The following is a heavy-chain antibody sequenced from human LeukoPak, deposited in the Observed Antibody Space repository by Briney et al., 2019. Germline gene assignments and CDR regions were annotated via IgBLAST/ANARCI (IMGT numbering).Heavy chain of an antibody. CDR1: GFTFSSYG. V-gene: IGHV3-30*02. J-gene: IGHJ4*02. CDR2: IRYDGSNK. Sequence: GGSLRLSCAASGFTFSSYGMHWVRQAPGKGLEWVAFIRYDGSNKYYADSVKGRFTISRDNSKNTLYLQMNSLRAEDTAVYYCAKDWGRGEPDYDFWSGPPRSFDYWGQGTLVTVSS. D-gene: IGHD3-3*01. CDR3: AKDWGRGEPDYDFWSGPPRSFDY.